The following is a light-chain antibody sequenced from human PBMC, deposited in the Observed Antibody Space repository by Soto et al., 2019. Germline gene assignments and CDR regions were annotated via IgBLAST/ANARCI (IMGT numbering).Light chain of an antibody. V-gene: IGKV1-9*01. CDR2: AAS. CDR1: QGISSY. CDR3: KQRNSYIT. Sequence: IQLTQSPSSLSASVGDRVTITCRASQGISSYLAWYQQKPGKAPKLLLYAASTLQSGVPSRVSGSGSGTDFTLTISSLQPEDFATYYCKQRNSYITFGQGTRLEIK. J-gene: IGKJ5*01.